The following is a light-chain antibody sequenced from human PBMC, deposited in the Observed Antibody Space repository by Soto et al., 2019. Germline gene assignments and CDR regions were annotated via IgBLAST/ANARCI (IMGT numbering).Light chain of an antibody. CDR3: QQNNFY. Sequence: AIRMTKSPSSLAASTGDRVTITCRASEGISSYLAWYQQKPGKAPKLLIYAASTLQSGVPSRFSGSGSGTDFTLTISCLQSEDFATYYCQQNNFYFGRGTKVDIK. J-gene: IGKJ3*01. V-gene: IGKV1-8*01. CDR2: AAS. CDR1: EGISSY.